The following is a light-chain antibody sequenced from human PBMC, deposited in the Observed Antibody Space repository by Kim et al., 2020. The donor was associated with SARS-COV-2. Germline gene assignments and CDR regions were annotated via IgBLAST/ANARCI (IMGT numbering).Light chain of an antibody. CDR1: SSNIGSGFD. V-gene: IGLV1-40*01. CDR2: GNN. Sequence: GVTISCTGSSSNIGSGFDVHWYQQLPGTAPKLLIYGNNNRPSGVPDRFSGSKSGTSASLAISGLQADDEADYYCQSYDSSLSASVFGGGTKVTVL. J-gene: IGLJ2*01. CDR3: QSYDSSLSASV.